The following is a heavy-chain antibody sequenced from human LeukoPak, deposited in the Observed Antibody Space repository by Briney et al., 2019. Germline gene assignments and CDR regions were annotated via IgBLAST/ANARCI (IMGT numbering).Heavy chain of an antibody. V-gene: IGHV1-2*02. D-gene: IGHD3-22*01. Sequence: ASVKVSCKASGYTFTGYYMHWVRQAPGQGLEWMGWINPNSGGTNYAQKFQGRVTMTRDTSISTAYMELSRLRSDDTAVYYCAKYYYDSSGYSEYFQHWGQGTLVTVSA. J-gene: IGHJ1*01. CDR2: INPNSGGT. CDR1: GYTFTGYY. CDR3: AKYYYDSSGYSEYFQH.